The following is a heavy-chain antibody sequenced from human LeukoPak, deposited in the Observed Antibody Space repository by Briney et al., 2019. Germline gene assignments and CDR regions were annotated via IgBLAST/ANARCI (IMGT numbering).Heavy chain of an antibody. CDR2: INHSGST. V-gene: IGHV4-34*01. J-gene: IGHJ6*04. Sequence: SETLSLTCAVYGGSFSGYYWSRIRQPPGKGLEWIGEINHSGSTNYNPSLKSRVTISVDTSKNQFSLKLSSVTAADTAVYYCARGLRATTVTHYYYGMDVWGKGTTVTVSS. CDR3: ARGLRATTVTHYYYGMDV. CDR1: GGSFSGYY. D-gene: IGHD5-12*01.